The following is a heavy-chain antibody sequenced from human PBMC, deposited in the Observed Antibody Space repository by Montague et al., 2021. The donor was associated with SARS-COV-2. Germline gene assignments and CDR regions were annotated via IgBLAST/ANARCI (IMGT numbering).Heavy chain of an antibody. CDR3: ARVGRGSSWYEVAFDI. CDR2: IYNSGST. CDR1: GGSISRYS. V-gene: IGHV4-59*01. D-gene: IGHD6-13*01. J-gene: IGHJ3*02. Sequence: SETLSLTCTVSGGSISRYSWTWIRQPPGKGLEWIGYIYNSGSTNYNPSLTSRVTISVDTSKNQFSLKLSSVAAADTAVYYCARVGRGSSWYEVAFDIWGQGTMVIVSS.